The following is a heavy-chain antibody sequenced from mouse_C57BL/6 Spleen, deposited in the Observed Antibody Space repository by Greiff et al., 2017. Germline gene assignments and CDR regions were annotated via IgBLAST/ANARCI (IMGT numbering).Heavy chain of an antibody. Sequence: EVKLMESGGGLVKPGGSLKLSCAASGFTFSDYGMHWVRQAPEKGLEWVAYISSGSSTIYYADTVKGRFTISRDNAKNTLFRGMTSLRSEETAMYYCGRGNSWFAYWGQGTLVTVSA. J-gene: IGHJ3*01. CDR3: GRGNSWFAY. CDR1: GFTFSDYG. CDR2: ISSGSSTI. V-gene: IGHV5-17*01.